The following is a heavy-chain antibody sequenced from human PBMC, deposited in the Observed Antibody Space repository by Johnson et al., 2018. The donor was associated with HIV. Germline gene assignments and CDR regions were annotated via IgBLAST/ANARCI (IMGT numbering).Heavy chain of an antibody. J-gene: IGHJ3*02. CDR2: ISFDGRNK. CDR3: VRDVGPLDI. V-gene: IGHV3-30*04. Sequence: QVQLVESGGGVVQPGKSLRLSCAASGFTFSSYGLHWVRQAPGKGLEWVAVISFDGRNKFYADSVKGRFTISRDNSKNTLYLQMNSLRAEDTAVYYCVRDVGPLDIWGQGTLVTVS. CDR1: GFTFSSYG.